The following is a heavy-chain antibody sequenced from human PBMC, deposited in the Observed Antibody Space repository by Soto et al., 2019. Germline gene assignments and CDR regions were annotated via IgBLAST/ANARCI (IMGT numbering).Heavy chain of an antibody. Sequence: KASETLSLTCTVSGGSISSGGYYWSWIRQHPGKGLEWIGYIYYSGSTYYNPSLKSRVTTSVDTSKNQFSLKLSSVTAADTAVYYCARDLVGATEPTYYYYYGMDVWGQGTTVTVSS. CDR3: ARDLVGATEPTYYYYYGMDV. J-gene: IGHJ6*02. D-gene: IGHD1-26*01. CDR2: IYYSGST. V-gene: IGHV4-31*03. CDR1: GGSISSGGYY.